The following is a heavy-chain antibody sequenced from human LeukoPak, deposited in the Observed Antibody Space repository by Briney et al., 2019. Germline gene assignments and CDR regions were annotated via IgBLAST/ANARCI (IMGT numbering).Heavy chain of an antibody. J-gene: IGHJ4*02. D-gene: IGHD5-12*01. V-gene: IGHV3-23*01. CDR3: AKDIVATKVYYFDY. Sequence: GGSLRLSCAASGFTFSSYAMSWVRQAPGKGLEWVSAISGSGGSTYYADSVKGRFTISRDNSKNTLYLQMSSLRAEDTAVYYCAKDIVATKVYYFDYWGQGTLVTVSS. CDR1: GFTFSSYA. CDR2: ISGSGGST.